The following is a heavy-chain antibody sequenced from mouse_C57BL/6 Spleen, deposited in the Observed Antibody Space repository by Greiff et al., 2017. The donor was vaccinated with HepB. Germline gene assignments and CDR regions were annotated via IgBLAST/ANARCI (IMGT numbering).Heavy chain of an antibody. J-gene: IGHJ2*01. CDR3: ARELDYYGSSYYFDY. CDR1: GYSITSGYY. Sequence: EVQVVESGPGLVKPSQSLSLTCSVTGYSITSGYYWNWIRQFPGNKLEWMGYISYDGSNNYNPSLKNRISITRDTSKNQFFLKLNSVTTEDTATYYCARELDYYGSSYYFDYWGQGTTLTVSS. CDR2: ISYDGSN. V-gene: IGHV3-6*01. D-gene: IGHD1-1*01.